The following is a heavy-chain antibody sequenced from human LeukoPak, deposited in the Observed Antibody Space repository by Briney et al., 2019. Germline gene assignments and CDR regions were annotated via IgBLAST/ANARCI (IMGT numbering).Heavy chain of an antibody. CDR1: GGSFSGYY. Sequence: SEALSLTCAVYGGSFSGYYWSWIRQPPGKGLEWIGEINHSGSTNYNPSLKSRVTISVDTSKNQFSLKLSSVTAADTAVYYCARRLKNVLRYFDWLGYKGTTFDYWGQGTLVTVSS. CDR2: INHSGST. V-gene: IGHV4-34*01. J-gene: IGHJ4*02. CDR3: ARRLKNVLRYFDWLGYKGTTFDY. D-gene: IGHD3-9*01.